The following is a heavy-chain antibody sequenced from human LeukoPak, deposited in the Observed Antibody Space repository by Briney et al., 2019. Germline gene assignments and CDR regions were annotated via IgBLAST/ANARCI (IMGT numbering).Heavy chain of an antibody. Sequence: GGSLRLSCAASGFTFSSYAMHRVRQAPGKGLEWVAVISYDGSNKYYADSVKGRFTISRDNSKNTLYLQMNSLRAEDTAVYYCARDILGYYDSSGYELDYWGQGTLVTVSS. J-gene: IGHJ4*02. D-gene: IGHD3-22*01. CDR1: GFTFSSYA. CDR3: ARDILGYYDSSGYELDY. V-gene: IGHV3-30-3*01. CDR2: ISYDGSNK.